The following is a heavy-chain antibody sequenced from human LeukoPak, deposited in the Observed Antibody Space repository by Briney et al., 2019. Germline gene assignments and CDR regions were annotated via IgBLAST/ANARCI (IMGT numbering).Heavy chain of an antibody. V-gene: IGHV1-69*04. CDR3: ATDGGIVGALNAFDI. J-gene: IGHJ3*02. Sequence: ASVKVSCKASGGTFSSYAISWVRQAPGQGLEWMGRIIPILGIANYAQKFQGRVTMTEDTSTDTAYMELSSLRSEDTAVYYCATDGGIVGALNAFDIWGQGTMVTVSS. CDR2: IIPILGIA. CDR1: GGTFSSYA. D-gene: IGHD1-26*01.